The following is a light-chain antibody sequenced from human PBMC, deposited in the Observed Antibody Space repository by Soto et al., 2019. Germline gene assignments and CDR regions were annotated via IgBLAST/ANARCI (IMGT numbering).Light chain of an antibody. V-gene: IGKV1-39*01. Sequence: DIQMTQSPSSVSASVVDRVTITCRASQTISSRLGWYQQKPGKAPKLLIYAASSLQSGVPSRFSGSGSGTDFTLTISSLQPEDFATYYCQQSYSTPITFGQGTRLEIK. CDR1: QTISSR. J-gene: IGKJ5*01. CDR2: AAS. CDR3: QQSYSTPIT.